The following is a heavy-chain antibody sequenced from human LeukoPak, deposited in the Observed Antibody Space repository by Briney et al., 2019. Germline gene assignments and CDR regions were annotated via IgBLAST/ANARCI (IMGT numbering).Heavy chain of an antibody. D-gene: IGHD5-24*01. CDR3: ARDHKGEDGADAFDI. CDR2: ISWNSGSI. Sequence: PGGSLRLSCAASGFTFDDYAMHWVRQAPGKGLEWVSGISWNSGSIGYADSVEGRFTISRDNAKNSLYLQMDSLRAEDTALYYCARDHKGEDGADAFDIWGHGTMVTVSS. J-gene: IGHJ3*02. CDR1: GFTFDDYA. V-gene: IGHV3-9*01.